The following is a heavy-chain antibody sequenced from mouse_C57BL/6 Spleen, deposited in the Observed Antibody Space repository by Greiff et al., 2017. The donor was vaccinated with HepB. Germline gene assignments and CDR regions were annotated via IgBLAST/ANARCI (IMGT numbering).Heavy chain of an antibody. V-gene: IGHV1-69*01. Sequence: QVQLKQPGAELVMPGASVKLSCKASGYTFTSYWMHWVKQRPGQGLEWIGEIDPSDSYTNYNQKFKGKSTLTVDKSSSTAYMQLSSLTSEDSAVYYCARGTTVVACDYWGQGTTLTVSS. CDR3: ARGTTVVACDY. J-gene: IGHJ2*01. D-gene: IGHD1-1*01. CDR1: GYTFTSYW. CDR2: IDPSDSYT.